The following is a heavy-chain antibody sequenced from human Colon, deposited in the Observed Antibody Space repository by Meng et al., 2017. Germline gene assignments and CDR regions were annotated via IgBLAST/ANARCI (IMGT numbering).Heavy chain of an antibody. CDR3: ARGRGSYSSIDF. CDR1: GGCXXXPSYY. Sequence: SAQRXXGPYETLSXXRTLSGGCXXXPSYYWSWLRQTPGKGLEWIGYVYYTGSANYNPSLKSRVTISVDTSKNHFSLNLTSVTAADTAVYYCARGRGSYSSIDFWGQGTLXTVSS. CDR2: VYYTGSA. V-gene: IGHV4-61*03. D-gene: IGHD1-26*01. J-gene: IGHJ4*02.